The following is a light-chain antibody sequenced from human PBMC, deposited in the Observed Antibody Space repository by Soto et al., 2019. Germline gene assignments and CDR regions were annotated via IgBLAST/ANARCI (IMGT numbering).Light chain of an antibody. CDR2: DAS. CDR1: QDIRKN. Sequence: DIPMTQSPSSLSASVGDRVTITCQASQDIRKNLNWFQQKPGKAPKLLIFDASDLDTGGPSRFSGSGSGTHFTFTISSLRPEDIATYYCQQYDDLPRTFGQGTKLEIK. J-gene: IGKJ2*01. V-gene: IGKV1-33*01. CDR3: QQYDDLPRT.